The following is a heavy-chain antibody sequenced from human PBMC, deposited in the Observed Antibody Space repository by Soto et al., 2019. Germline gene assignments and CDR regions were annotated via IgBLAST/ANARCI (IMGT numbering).Heavy chain of an antibody. CDR3: ARREIQGPIDY. V-gene: IGHV4-28*01. J-gene: IGHJ4*02. D-gene: IGHD1-26*01. CDR1: GYSIGGSNG. Sequence: PSETLCLTCAVSGYSIGGSNGWGWIRQPPGKGLEWIGYIYYSGTTYYNPSLKSRVTMSVDTSKNQFSLKLTSVTAVDTAVYYCARREIQGPIDYWGQGTLVTVSS. CDR2: IYYSGTT.